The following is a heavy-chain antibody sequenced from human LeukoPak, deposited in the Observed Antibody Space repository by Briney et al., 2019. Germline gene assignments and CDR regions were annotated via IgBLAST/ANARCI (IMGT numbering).Heavy chain of an antibody. CDR3: AKDVPGGGVVVPAATGDFDY. CDR1: GFTFSSYA. J-gene: IGHJ4*02. V-gene: IGHV3-23*01. Sequence: PGGSLRLSCAASGFTFSSYAMSWVRQAPGKGLEWVSAISGSGGSTYYADSVKGRFTISRDNSKNTLYLQMNSLRAEDTAVYYCAKDVPGGGVVVPAATGDFDYWGQGTLVTVSS. CDR2: ISGSGGST. D-gene: IGHD2-2*01.